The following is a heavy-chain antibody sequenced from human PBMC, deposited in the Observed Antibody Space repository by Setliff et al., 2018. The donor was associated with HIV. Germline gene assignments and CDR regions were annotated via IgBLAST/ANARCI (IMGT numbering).Heavy chain of an antibody. J-gene: IGHJ3*02. CDR1: GGSISSYY. Sequence: SETLSLTCTVSGGSISSYYWSWIRQPPGKGLEWIGYIYYSGNTNYNPSLKSRVTISVDMSKNQFSPKLSSVTAADTAVYYCARVTLHDYVWGSYRPPEGAFDIWGQGTMVTVSS. CDR2: IYYSGNT. V-gene: IGHV4-59*01. D-gene: IGHD3-16*02. CDR3: ARVTLHDYVWGSYRPPEGAFDI.